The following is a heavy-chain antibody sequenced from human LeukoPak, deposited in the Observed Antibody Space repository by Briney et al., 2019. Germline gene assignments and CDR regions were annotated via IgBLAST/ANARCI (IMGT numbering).Heavy chain of an antibody. CDR2: ISWDGGST. V-gene: IGHV3-43*01. CDR1: GFTFYDYT. CDR3: AKDMCVGYSYGFASFDY. J-gene: IGHJ4*02. D-gene: IGHD5-18*01. Sequence: PGGSLRLSCAASGFTFYDYTMHWVRHAPGKGLEWVSLISWDGGSTYYADSVKGRFTISRDNSKNSLYLQMNSLRTEDTALYYCAKDMCVGYSYGFASFDYWGQGTLVTVSS.